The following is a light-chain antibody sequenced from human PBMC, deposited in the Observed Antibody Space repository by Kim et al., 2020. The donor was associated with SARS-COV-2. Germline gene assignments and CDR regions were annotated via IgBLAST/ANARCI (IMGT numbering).Light chain of an antibody. J-gene: IGKJ2*01. CDR2: GAS. CDR3: QQYGSSPYT. V-gene: IGKV3-20*01. Sequence: LAPGKRATLAYRPSQSVGSNYFACSQQKPGRSPMLLVYGASARPAGIPDRFTGSGSGTDFTLTINRLEPEDFAVYYCQQYGSSPYTFGQGTKLEI. CDR1: QSVGSNY.